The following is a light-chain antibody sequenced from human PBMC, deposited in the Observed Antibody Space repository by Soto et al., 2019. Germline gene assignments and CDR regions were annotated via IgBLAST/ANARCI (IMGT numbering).Light chain of an antibody. CDR2: EVS. CDR1: SSDVGAYDY. V-gene: IGLV2-14*03. CDR3: SSYTSSSTRV. J-gene: IGLJ1*01. Sequence: HSVLTKPASVNGAPGQSITISCPGNSSDVGAYDYVSWYQQHPDKAPKLMIYEVSNRPSGVSNRFSGSKSVNTATLTISGLQADDEADYYCSSYTSSSTRVFGTGTKVTVL.